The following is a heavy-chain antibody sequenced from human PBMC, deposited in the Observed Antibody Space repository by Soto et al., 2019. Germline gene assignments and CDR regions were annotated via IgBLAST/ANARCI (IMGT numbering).Heavy chain of an antibody. D-gene: IGHD3-22*01. V-gene: IGHV4-39*01. CDR3: ARXRQYYDTSGYQQRYFDY. CDR1: GGPISSSPYY. Sequence: PSETLSLTCSVSGGPISSSPYYWGWIRQPPGKGLEWLGTIYYSGTTSYNPSLKSRVIISVDTSNNQLFLKLRSVTAADTAVYYCARXRQYYDTSGYQQRYFDYWGQGTQVTVSS. CDR2: IYYSGTT. J-gene: IGHJ4*02.